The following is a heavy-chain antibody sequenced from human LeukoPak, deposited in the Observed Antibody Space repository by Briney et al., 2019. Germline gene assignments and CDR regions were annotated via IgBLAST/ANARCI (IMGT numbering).Heavy chain of an antibody. CDR2: IYYSGST. CDR3: ARDVAYYDYVWGSYRPYYFDY. Sequence: PSQTLSLTCTVSGGSISSGGYYWSWFRQHPGKGLEWIGYIYYSGSTYYNPSLKSRVTISVDTSKNQFSLKLSSVTAADTAVYYCARDVAYYDYVWGSYRPYYFDYWGQGTLVTVSS. CDR1: GGSISSGGYY. D-gene: IGHD3-16*02. V-gene: IGHV4-31*03. J-gene: IGHJ4*02.